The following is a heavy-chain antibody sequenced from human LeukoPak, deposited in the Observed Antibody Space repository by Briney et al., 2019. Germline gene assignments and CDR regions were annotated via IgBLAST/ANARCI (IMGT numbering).Heavy chain of an antibody. CDR1: GASISDFKW. V-gene: IGHV4-4*02. Sequence: SETLSLTCTVSGASISDFKWFSWVRQSPSKGLEWIAEIYRAGNTNYNPSLKSRVTMSLDKSKNQFSLELTSVTAADTAIYFCARSAAYYDFWTGYYNALYYMDVWGKGITVTVSS. J-gene: IGHJ6*03. D-gene: IGHD3-3*01. CDR2: IYRAGNT. CDR3: ARSAAYYDFWTGYYNALYYMDV.